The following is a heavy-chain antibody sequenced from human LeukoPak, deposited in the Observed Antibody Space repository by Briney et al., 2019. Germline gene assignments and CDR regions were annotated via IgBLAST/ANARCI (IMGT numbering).Heavy chain of an antibody. V-gene: IGHV3-74*01. D-gene: IGHD6-19*01. CDR3: VRGLGGWRDY. J-gene: IGHJ4*02. Sequence: SGGSLRLSCAASGFTFSSDWMHWVRQAPGEGLVWVSRIYSDASSTNYADSVKDRFTISRDNAKSTLYLQMNSLRAEDTAVYYCVRGLGGWRDYWGQGTLVTVSS. CDR2: IYSDASST. CDR1: GFTFSSDW.